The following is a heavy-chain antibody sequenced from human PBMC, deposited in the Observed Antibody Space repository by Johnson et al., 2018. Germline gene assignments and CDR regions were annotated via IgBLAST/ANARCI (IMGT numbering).Heavy chain of an antibody. CDR3: AKDRLVGYSSSWYPYFQH. Sequence: QVQLVETGGGVVQAGRSLRLSCAASGFTFSSYGMHWVRQAPGKGLEWVAVISYDGSYKYYADSVKGRFTISRDNSKNTLYLQMNSLRAEDTAVYYCAKDRLVGYSSSWYPYFQHWGQGTLVTVSS. D-gene: IGHD6-13*01. CDR2: ISYDGSYK. J-gene: IGHJ1*01. V-gene: IGHV3-30*18. CDR1: GFTFSSYG.